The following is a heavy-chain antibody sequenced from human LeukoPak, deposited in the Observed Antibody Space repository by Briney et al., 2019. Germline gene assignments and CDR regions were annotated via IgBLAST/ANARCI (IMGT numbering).Heavy chain of an antibody. J-gene: IGHJ4*02. V-gene: IGHV4-39*07. Sequence: SETLSLTCTVSGGSISSSSYYWGWIRQPPGKGLEWIGSIYYSGSTYYNPSLKSRVTISVDTSKNQFSLKLSSVTAADTAVYYCARDSGGLVRGNIDYWGQGTLVTVSS. D-gene: IGHD3/OR15-3a*01. CDR2: IYYSGST. CDR1: GGSISSSSYY. CDR3: ARDSGGLVRGNIDY.